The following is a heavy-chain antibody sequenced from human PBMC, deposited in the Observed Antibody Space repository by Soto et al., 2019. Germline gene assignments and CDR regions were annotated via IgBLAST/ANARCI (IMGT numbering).Heavy chain of an antibody. CDR1: GGTFSSYA. D-gene: IGHD4-17*01. Sequence: ASVKVSCKASGGTFSSYAISWVRQAPGQGLEWMGGIIPIFGTANYAQKFQGRVTITADESTSTAYMELSSLRSEDTAVYYCARSGFEATVVTLGYYGMDVWGQGTTVTVSS. J-gene: IGHJ6*02. CDR3: ARSGFEATVVTLGYYGMDV. V-gene: IGHV1-69*13. CDR2: IIPIFGTA.